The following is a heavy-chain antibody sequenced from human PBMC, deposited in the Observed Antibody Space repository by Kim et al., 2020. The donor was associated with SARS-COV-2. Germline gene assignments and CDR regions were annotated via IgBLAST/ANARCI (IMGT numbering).Heavy chain of an antibody. CDR1: GFTFGNYA. Sequence: GGSLRLSCAASGFTFGNYAMNWVRQGPGRGLEWVAYVNSGNNPIYANSVKGGLTITSKNAKNLSYLQLVSIRAEDTAPYYCWTKPPTRGCPTFDSEGQG. CDR3: WTKPPTRGCPTFDS. D-gene: IGHD6-19*01. V-gene: IGHV3-48*04. J-gene: IGHJ4*02. CDR2: VNSGNNP.